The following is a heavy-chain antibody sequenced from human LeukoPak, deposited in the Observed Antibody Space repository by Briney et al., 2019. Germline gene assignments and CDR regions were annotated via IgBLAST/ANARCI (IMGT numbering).Heavy chain of an antibody. CDR2: IYYSGST. CDR3: ARDQGYCSGGSCYSIFGFNWFDP. D-gene: IGHD2-15*01. Sequence: SETLSLTCTVSGSSISSYYWSWIRQPPGKGLEWIGYIYYSGSTNYNPSLKSRVTISVDTSKNQFSLKLSSVTAADTAVYYCARDQGYCSGGSCYSIFGFNWFDPWGQGTLVTVSS. J-gene: IGHJ5*02. CDR1: GSSISSYY. V-gene: IGHV4-59*01.